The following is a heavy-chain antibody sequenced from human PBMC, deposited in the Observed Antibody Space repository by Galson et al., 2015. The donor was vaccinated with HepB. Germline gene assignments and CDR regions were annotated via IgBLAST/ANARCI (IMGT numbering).Heavy chain of an antibody. D-gene: IGHD4-17*01. CDR3: ASSHGDAAPLFDY. CDR1: GFTFSSYG. Sequence: SLRLSCAASGFTFSSYGMHWVRQAPGKGLEWVAVIWYDGSNKYYADSVKGRFTISRDNSKNTLYLQMNSLRAEDTAVYYCASSHGDAAPLFDYWGQGTLVTVSS. CDR2: IWYDGSNK. J-gene: IGHJ4*02. V-gene: IGHV3-33*01.